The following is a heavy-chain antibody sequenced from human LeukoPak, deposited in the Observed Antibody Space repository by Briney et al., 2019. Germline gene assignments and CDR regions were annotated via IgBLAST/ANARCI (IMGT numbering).Heavy chain of an antibody. Sequence: SETLSLTCTASGGSISSYYWSWIRQPPGKGLEWIGYIYYSGSTNYNPSLKSRVTISVDTSKNQFSLKLSSVTAADTAVYYCARAQPITMVRGVIYYYYYMDVWGKGTTVTVSS. J-gene: IGHJ6*03. CDR2: IYYSGST. CDR1: GGSISSYY. V-gene: IGHV4-59*01. D-gene: IGHD3-10*01. CDR3: ARAQPITMVRGVIYYYYYMDV.